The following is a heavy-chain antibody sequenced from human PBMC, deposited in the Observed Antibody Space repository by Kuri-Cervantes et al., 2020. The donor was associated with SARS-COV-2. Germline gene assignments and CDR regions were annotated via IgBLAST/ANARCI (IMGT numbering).Heavy chain of an antibody. J-gene: IGHJ5*02. Sequence: SETLSLTCTVSGGSISSHYWSWIRQPPGKGLEWIGYIYYSGSTNYNPSLKSRVTISVDTSKNQFSLKLSSVTAADTAVYYCARSPTSDIVVVPAAIREGGWFDPWGQGTLVTVSS. CDR1: GGSISSHY. D-gene: IGHD2-2*02. CDR3: ARSPTSDIVVVPAAIREGGWFDP. CDR2: IYYSGST. V-gene: IGHV4-59*11.